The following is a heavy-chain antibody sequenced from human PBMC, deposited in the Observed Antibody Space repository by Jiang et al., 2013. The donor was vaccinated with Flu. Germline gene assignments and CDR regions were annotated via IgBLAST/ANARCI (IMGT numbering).Heavy chain of an antibody. CDR3: ARRLGSGWYYFDY. D-gene: IGHD6-19*01. CDR2: INWNGGST. V-gene: IGHV3-20*01. J-gene: IGHJ4*02. Sequence: SGINWNGGSTGYADSVKGRFTISRDNAKNSLYLQMNSLRAEDTALYHCARRLGSGWYYFDYWGQGTLVTVSS.